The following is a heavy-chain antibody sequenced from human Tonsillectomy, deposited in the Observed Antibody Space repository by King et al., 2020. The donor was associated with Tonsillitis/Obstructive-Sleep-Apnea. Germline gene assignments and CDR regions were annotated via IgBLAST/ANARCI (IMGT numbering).Heavy chain of an antibody. CDR1: GGSFSGYY. V-gene: IGHV4-34*01. D-gene: IGHD2-2*01. CDR2: INHSGST. CDR3: AREDIVPVPVVMGGGFDY. Sequence: VQLQQWGAGLLKPSETLSLTCAVYGGSFSGYYWSWIRQPPGKGLEWIGEINHSGSTNYNPSLKSRVTISVDTSKNQFSLKLSSVTAADTAVYYCAREDIVPVPVVMGGGFDYWGQGTLVTVSS. J-gene: IGHJ4*02.